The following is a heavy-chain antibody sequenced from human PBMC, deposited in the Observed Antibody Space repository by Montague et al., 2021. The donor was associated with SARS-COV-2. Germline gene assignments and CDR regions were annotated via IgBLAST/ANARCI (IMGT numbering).Heavy chain of an antibody. V-gene: IGHV6-1*01. D-gene: IGHD1-26*01. CDR3: ARTSASSDY. CDR2: TYYRSKWNN. J-gene: IGHJ4*02. Sequence: CAISGDSVAVNRATRNWIRQSPSRGLEWLGRTYYRSKWNNDYAVSVKSRITINPDTSKNQTSLQLNSVTPEDTAVYYCARTSASSDYWGQGTLVTVSS. CDR1: GDSVAVNRAT.